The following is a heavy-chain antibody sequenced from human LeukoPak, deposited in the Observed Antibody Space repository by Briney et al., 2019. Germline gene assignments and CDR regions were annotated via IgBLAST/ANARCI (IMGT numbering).Heavy chain of an antibody. V-gene: IGHV3-7*01. Sequence: GGSLRLSCAASGFIFSSYWMTWIRQAPGKGLEWVANINLDGSEKYYVDSVKGRFTISRDNAKNSLYLQMNGPRAEDTAIYYCARGVGTGNYYPYWGQGTLVTVSS. D-gene: IGHD2-8*02. CDR3: ARGVGTGNYYPY. J-gene: IGHJ4*02. CDR2: INLDGSEK. CDR1: GFIFSSYW.